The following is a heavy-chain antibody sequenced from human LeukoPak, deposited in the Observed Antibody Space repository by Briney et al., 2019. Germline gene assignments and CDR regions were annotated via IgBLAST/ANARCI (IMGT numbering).Heavy chain of an antibody. CDR2: MNPNSGNT. V-gene: IGHV1-8*01. Sequence: GASVKVSCKASGYTFTSYDINWVRQATGQGLEWMGWMNPNSGNTGYAQKFQGRVTMTTDTSTSTAYMELSSLRSEDTAVYYCARSQGVVGFQLLQSPWDYWGQGTLVTVSS. CDR3: ARSQGVVGFQLLQSPWDY. CDR1: GYTFTSYD. J-gene: IGHJ4*02. D-gene: IGHD2-2*01.